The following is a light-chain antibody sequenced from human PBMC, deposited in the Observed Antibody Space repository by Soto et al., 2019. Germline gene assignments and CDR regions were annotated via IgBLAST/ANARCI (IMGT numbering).Light chain of an antibody. V-gene: IGKV3-11*01. J-gene: IGKJ1*01. Sequence: EIVLTQSPATLSSFPGDRVTLSCRASQAVNTGSAWYQHKPGQAPRLLIYLASNRAAGVPARFSGSGSGTDFTLTISDVEPEDFAVYYCHQRQSWPRTFGQGTKVGIK. CDR3: HQRQSWPRT. CDR2: LAS. CDR1: QAVNTG.